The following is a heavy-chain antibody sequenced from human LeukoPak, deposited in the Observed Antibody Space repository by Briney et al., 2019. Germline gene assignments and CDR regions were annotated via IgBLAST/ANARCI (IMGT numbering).Heavy chain of an antibody. J-gene: IGHJ5*02. CDR2: IYTSGST. CDR1: GGSISSYY. D-gene: IGHD3-3*01. V-gene: IGHV4-4*09. CDR3: ASARGYYDFWSGYYTGWFDP. Sequence: SETLSLTCTVSGGSISSYYWSWIRRPPGKGLEWIGYIYTSGSTNYNPSLKSRVTISVDTSKNQFSLKLSSVTAADTAVYYCASARGYYDFWSGYYTGWFDPWGQGTLVTVSS.